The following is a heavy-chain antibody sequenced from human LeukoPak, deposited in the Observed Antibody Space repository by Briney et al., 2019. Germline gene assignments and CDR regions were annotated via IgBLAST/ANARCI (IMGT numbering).Heavy chain of an antibody. V-gene: IGHV3-30*02. D-gene: IGHD2-2*02. CDR3: AGRYCSSTSCYSDY. CDR2: IRYDGSNK. Sequence: PGGSLRLSCAASGFTFGSYGMHWVRQAPGKGLEWVAFIRYDGSNKYYADSVKGRFTISRDNSKNTLYLQMNSLRAEDTAVYYCAGRYCSSTSCYSDYWGQGTLVTVSS. CDR1: GFTFGSYG. J-gene: IGHJ4*02.